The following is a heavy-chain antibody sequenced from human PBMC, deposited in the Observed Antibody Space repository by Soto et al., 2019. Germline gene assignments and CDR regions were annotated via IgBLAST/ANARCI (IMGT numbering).Heavy chain of an antibody. Sequence: GESLKISCKGSGYSFAGCWITWVRQKPGKGLEWMGRIDPSDSQTYYSPSFRGHVTISVTKSITTVFLQWSSLRASDTAMYYCARQIYDSDTGPNFQYYFDSWGQGTPVTVSS. D-gene: IGHD3-22*01. CDR3: ARQIYDSDTGPNFQYYFDS. J-gene: IGHJ4*02. V-gene: IGHV5-10-1*01. CDR1: GYSFAGCW. CDR2: IDPSDSQT.